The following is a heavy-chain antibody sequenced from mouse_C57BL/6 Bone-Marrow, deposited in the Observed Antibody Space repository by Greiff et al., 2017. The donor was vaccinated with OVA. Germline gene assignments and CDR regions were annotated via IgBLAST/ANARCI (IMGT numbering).Heavy chain of an antibody. J-gene: IGHJ4*01. CDR1: GFTFSDYG. CDR2: ISSGSSTI. V-gene: IGHV5-17*01. D-gene: IGHD2-4*01. CDR3: ARGDYDGAMDY. Sequence: EVKLVESGGGLVKPGGSLKLSCAASGFTFSDYGMHWVRQAPEKGLEWVAYISSGSSTIYYADTVKGRFTISRDNAKNTLFLQMTSLRSEDTAMYYCARGDYDGAMDYWGQGTSVTVSS.